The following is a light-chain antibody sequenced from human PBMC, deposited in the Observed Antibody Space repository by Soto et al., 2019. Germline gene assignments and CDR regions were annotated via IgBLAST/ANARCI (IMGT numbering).Light chain of an antibody. J-gene: IGKJ5*01. CDR1: QSVSSSY. Sequence: EILFAQSPGTLYLYPGEGPTLSWRASQSVSSSYIAWYQQRPGQTPSLLIYGASTRDTGIPDRFSGSGSGTHFTLTISRLEPGDFEVYYCQHFGGNTFTFGQGTRLEIK. V-gene: IGKV3-20*01. CDR3: QHFGGNTFT. CDR2: GAS.